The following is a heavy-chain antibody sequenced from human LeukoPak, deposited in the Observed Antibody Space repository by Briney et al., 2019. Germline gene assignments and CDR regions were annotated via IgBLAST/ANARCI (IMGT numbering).Heavy chain of an antibody. D-gene: IGHD1-26*01. CDR3: ARERGNYNWYFDL. Sequence: GGSLRLSCTASGFTFGDYAMSWVRQAPGKGLEWVGFIRSKAYGGTTEYAASVKGRFTISRDDSKNTLYLQMNSLRVEDTAVYYCARERGNYNWYFDLWGRGALVTVSS. CDR2: IRSKAYGGTT. V-gene: IGHV3-49*04. CDR1: GFTFGDYA. J-gene: IGHJ2*01.